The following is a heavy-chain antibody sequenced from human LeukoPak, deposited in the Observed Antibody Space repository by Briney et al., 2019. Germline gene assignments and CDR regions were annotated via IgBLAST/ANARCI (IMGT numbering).Heavy chain of an antibody. CDR3: AKVGGGYQLLYDYFDY. D-gene: IGHD2-2*02. CDR1: GFTFSSYA. V-gene: IGHV3-23*01. CDR2: ISGSGGST. Sequence: GGSLRLSCAASGFTFSSYAMSWVCQAPGKGLEWVSAISGSGGSTYYADSVKGRFTISRDNSKNTLYLQMNSLRAEDTAVYYCAKVGGGYQLLYDYFDYWGQGTLVTVSS. J-gene: IGHJ4*02.